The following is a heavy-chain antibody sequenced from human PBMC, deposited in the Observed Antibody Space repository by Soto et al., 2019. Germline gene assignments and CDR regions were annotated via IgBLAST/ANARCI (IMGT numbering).Heavy chain of an antibody. J-gene: IGHJ4*02. D-gene: IGHD3-22*01. CDR2: IYYSGRT. V-gene: IGHV4-30-4*01. Sequence: ASETLSLTCTVSGGSISSGDYYWSWIRQPPGKGLEWIGYIYYSGRTYYNPSLKSRVTISVDTSKNQFSLKLSSVTAADTAVYYCARGSYYYDSSGYYHYRGQGTLVTVSS. CDR1: GGSISSGDYY. CDR3: ARGSYYYDSSGYYHY.